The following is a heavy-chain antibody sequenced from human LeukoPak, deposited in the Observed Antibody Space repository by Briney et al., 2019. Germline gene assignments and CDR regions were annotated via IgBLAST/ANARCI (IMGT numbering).Heavy chain of an antibody. Sequence: GGSLRLSCAASGFTFSSYGMHWVRQAPGKGLEWVAFIRYDGSNKYYADSVRGRFTISRDNSKNTLYLQMNSLRAEDTAVYYCARDVTSSSWMDRVAFDIWGQGTMVTVSS. D-gene: IGHD6-13*01. CDR2: IRYDGSNK. V-gene: IGHV3-30*02. J-gene: IGHJ3*02. CDR3: ARDVTSSSWMDRVAFDI. CDR1: GFTFSSYG.